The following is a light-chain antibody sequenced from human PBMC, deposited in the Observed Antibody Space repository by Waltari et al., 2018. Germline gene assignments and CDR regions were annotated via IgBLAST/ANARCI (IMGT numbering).Light chain of an antibody. Sequence: SYELTQPLSVSVALGQTARITCGGNNIGSKNVHWYQQKPGQAPVLVSYRNSNRPSGIPERFSGSNSGNTATLTISRAQAGDEADYYCQVWDSSTGNVFGTGTKVTVL. V-gene: IGLV3-9*01. CDR3: QVWDSSTGNV. CDR1: NIGSKN. J-gene: IGLJ1*01. CDR2: RNS.